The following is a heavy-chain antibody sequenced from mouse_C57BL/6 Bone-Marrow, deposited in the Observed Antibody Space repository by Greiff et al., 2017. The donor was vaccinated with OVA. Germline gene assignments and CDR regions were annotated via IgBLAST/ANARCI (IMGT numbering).Heavy chain of an antibody. CDR2: ISYSGST. D-gene: IGHD1-1*01. Sequence: EVKLLESGPGLAKPSQTLSLTCSVTGYSITSDYWNWIRKFPGNKLEYMGYISYSGSTYYNPSLNSRISITRDTSKNQYYLQLNSVTTEDTATYYGARLSITTVVATERYYFDYWGQGTTLTVSS. J-gene: IGHJ2*01. CDR3: ARLSITTVVATERYYFDY. CDR1: GYSITSDY. V-gene: IGHV3-8*01.